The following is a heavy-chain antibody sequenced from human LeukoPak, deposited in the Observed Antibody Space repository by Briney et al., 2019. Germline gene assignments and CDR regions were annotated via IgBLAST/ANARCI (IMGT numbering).Heavy chain of an antibody. Sequence: SETLSLTCTVSGGSISSSNYYWGWSRQPPGKGLEWSGSIYYSGSTYYNPSLKSRVTISVDTSKNQFSLKLSSVTAADTAVYYCAREDLKGGDYGGFDYWGQGTLVTVPS. CDR2: IYYSGST. D-gene: IGHD4-23*01. CDR3: AREDLKGGDYGGFDY. V-gene: IGHV4-39*07. CDR1: GGSISSSNYY. J-gene: IGHJ4*02.